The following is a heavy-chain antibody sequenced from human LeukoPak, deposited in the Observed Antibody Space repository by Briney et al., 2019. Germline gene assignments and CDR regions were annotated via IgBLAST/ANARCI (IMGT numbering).Heavy chain of an antibody. D-gene: IGHD6-19*01. CDR2: IYYSGST. Sequence: KPSETLSLTCTVSGGSISSYYWSWIRQPPGKGLEWMGYIYYSGSTNYNPSLKSRVTISVDTSKNQFSLKLRSVTAADTAVYYCARGSSGWYNYWGQGTLVTVSS. CDR1: GGSISSYY. V-gene: IGHV4-59*01. CDR3: ARGSSGWYNY. J-gene: IGHJ4*02.